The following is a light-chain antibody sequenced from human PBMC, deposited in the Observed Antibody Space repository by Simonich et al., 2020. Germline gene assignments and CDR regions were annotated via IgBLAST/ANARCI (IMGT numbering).Light chain of an antibody. Sequence: QSALTQPASVSGSPGQSITISCTGTSSDVGGYNYVSWYQQPPGKAPNLMIYDVSKRPSGVPDRFSGSKSGNTASLTISGLQAEDEADYYCCSYAGSYTWVFGGGTKLTVL. V-gene: IGLV2-11*01. CDR3: CSYAGSYTWV. CDR1: SSDVGGYNY. CDR2: DVS. J-gene: IGLJ3*02.